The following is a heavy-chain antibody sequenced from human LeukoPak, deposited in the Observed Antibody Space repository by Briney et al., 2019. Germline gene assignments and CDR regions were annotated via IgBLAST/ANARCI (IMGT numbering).Heavy chain of an antibody. CDR1: GGSISSSSYY. D-gene: IGHD6-6*01. Sequence: SETLSLTCTVSGGSISSSSYYWGWVRQPPGKGLEWVGSIYYSGSTYYNPSLKSRVTISVDTSKNQFSLQLSSVPAADTAVYYWARRAAARPRYFDLWGRGTLVTVSS. J-gene: IGHJ2*01. CDR3: ARRAAARPRYFDL. V-gene: IGHV4-39*01. CDR2: IYYSGST.